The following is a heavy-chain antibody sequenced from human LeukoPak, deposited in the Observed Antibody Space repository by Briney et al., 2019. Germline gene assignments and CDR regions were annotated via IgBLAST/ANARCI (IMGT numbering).Heavy chain of an antibody. V-gene: IGHV7-4-1*02. CDR1: GYTFTSYA. D-gene: IGHD6-13*01. CDR3: ARDLYGSSWTRPDGDY. CDR2: INTNTGNP. Sequence: ASVKVSCKASGYTFTSYAMNWVRQAPGQGLEWMGWINTNTGNPTYAQGFTGRFVFSLDTSVSTAYLQISSLKSEDTAVYYCARDLYGSSWTRPDGDYWGQGTLVTVSS. J-gene: IGHJ4*02.